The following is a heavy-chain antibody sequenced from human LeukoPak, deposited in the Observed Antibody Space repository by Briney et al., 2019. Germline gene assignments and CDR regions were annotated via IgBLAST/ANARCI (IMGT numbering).Heavy chain of an antibody. D-gene: IGHD3-22*01. J-gene: IGHJ4*02. Sequence: ASVKVSCKASGYTFTSYYMHWVRQAPGQGLEWMGWINPNSGGTNYAQKFQGRVTMTRDTSISTAYMELSRLRSDDTAVYYCARDGSSGYYYDLDYWGQGTLVTVSS. CDR3: ARDGSSGYYYDLDY. CDR2: INPNSGGT. V-gene: IGHV1-2*02. CDR1: GYTFTSYY.